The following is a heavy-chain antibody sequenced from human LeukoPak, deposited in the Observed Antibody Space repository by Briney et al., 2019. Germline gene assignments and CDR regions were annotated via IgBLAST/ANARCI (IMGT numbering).Heavy chain of an antibody. CDR2: INHSGST. D-gene: IGHD3-3*01. CDR1: GGSFSGYY. Sequence: NPSETLSLTCAVYGGSFSGYYWSWIRQPPGKGLEWIGEINHSGSTNYNPSLKSRVTISVDTSKNQFSLKLSSVTAADTAVYYCARDRGSFWSGYYSTFDYWGQGTLVTVSS. J-gene: IGHJ4*02. CDR3: ARDRGSFWSGYYSTFDY. V-gene: IGHV4-34*01.